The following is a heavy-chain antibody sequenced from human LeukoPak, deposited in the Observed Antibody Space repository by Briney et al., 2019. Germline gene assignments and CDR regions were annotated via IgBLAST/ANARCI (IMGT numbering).Heavy chain of an antibody. D-gene: IGHD3-22*01. Sequence: ASVKVSCKASVYTFTGYSMHWVRQAPGQGLEWMGIINPSGGSTSYAQKFQGRVTMTRDTSTSTVYMELSSLRSEDTAACNCAREKAMIGVVITSGGFDPWGQGTLVTVSS. CDR1: VYTFTGYS. V-gene: IGHV1-46*01. CDR3: AREKAMIGVVITSGGFDP. J-gene: IGHJ5*02. CDR2: INPSGGST.